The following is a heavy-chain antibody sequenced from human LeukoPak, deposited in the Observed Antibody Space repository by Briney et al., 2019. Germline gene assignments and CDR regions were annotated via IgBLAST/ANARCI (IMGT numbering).Heavy chain of an antibody. J-gene: IGHJ5*02. CDR1: GWSFNDYY. D-gene: IGHD2-2*01. Sequence: PETLSLTCAVYGWSFNDYYWNWIRQPPGKGLEWIGEINARGDTNYNPSLKSRVTISVDTSKKQFSLRFTSTIAADTAVYYCVRGQVPAARGYNWFGPWGQGTLVTVSS. CDR2: INARGDT. CDR3: VRGQVPAARGYNWFGP. V-gene: IGHV4-34*01.